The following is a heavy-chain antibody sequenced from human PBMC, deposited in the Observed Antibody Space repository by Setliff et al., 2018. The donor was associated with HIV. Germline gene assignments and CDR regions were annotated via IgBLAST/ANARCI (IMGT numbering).Heavy chain of an antibody. J-gene: IGHJ6*02. CDR2: IIPIFGTA. Sequence: VSCKASGGTFSSYVISWVRQAPGQGPEWMGGIIPIFGTASHAQKFQGRVTITTDESTSTAYMELSSLRSEDTAVYYCARRFGDTTIRRGSNYYYYGMDVWGQGTTVTVSS. V-gene: IGHV1-69*05. CDR3: ARRFGDTTIRRGSNYYYYGMDV. CDR1: GGTFSSYV. D-gene: IGHD3-10*01.